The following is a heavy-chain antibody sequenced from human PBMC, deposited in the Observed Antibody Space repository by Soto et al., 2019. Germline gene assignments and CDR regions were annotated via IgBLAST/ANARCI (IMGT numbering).Heavy chain of an antibody. CDR2: ISSSSSYI. Sequence: GGSLRLSCAASGFTFSSYSMNWVRQAPGKGLEWVSSISSSSSYIYYADSVKGRFTISRDNAKNSLYLQMNSLRAEDTAVYYCARDRFWLQPWDWGQGTLVTVSS. J-gene: IGHJ4*02. V-gene: IGHV3-21*01. CDR3: ARDRFWLQPWD. D-gene: IGHD5-12*01. CDR1: GFTFSSYS.